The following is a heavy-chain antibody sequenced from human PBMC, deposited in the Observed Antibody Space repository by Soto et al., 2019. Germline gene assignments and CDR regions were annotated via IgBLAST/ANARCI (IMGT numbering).Heavy chain of an antibody. J-gene: IGHJ4*02. CDR3: ARDLYSSSARYFDY. CDR2: ISSSSSYI. Sequence: EVQLLESGGGLVKPGGSLRLSCAASGFTFSSYSMNWVRQAPGKGLEWVSSISSSSSYIYYADSVKGRFTISRDNAKNLLYLQMNSLRAEDSAVYYCARDLYSSSARYFDYWGQGTLVTVSS. V-gene: IGHV3-21*01. D-gene: IGHD6-6*01. CDR1: GFTFSSYS.